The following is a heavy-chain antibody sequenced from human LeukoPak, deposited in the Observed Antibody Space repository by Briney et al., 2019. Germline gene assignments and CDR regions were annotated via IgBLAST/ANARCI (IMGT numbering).Heavy chain of an antibody. Sequence: SVKVSCEASGFTFTSSAMQWVRQARGQRLEWIGWIVVGSGNTNYAQKFQERVTVTRDMSTSTAYMELSSLRSEDTAVYYCAAIQQGSGYFDLWGRGTLVTVSS. CDR3: AAIQQGSGYFDL. V-gene: IGHV1-58*02. D-gene: IGHD3-22*01. CDR1: GFTFTSSA. J-gene: IGHJ2*01. CDR2: IVVGSGNT.